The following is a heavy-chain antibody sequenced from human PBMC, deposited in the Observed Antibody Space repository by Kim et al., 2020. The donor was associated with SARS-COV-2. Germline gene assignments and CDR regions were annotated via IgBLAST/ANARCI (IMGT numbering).Heavy chain of an antibody. D-gene: IGHD6-6*01. Sequence: GGSLRLSCAASGFTFSSYGMHWVRQAPGKGLEWVAVIWYDGSNKYYADSVKGRFTISRDNSKNTLYLQMNSLRAEDTAVYYCARDREYSSSEEYYYYYYGMDVWGQGTTVTVSS. CDR2: IWYDGSNK. J-gene: IGHJ6*02. CDR3: ARDREYSSSEEYYYYYYGMDV. CDR1: GFTFSSYG. V-gene: IGHV3-33*01.